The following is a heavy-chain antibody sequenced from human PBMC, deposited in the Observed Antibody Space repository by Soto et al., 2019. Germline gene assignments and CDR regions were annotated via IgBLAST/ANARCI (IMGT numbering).Heavy chain of an antibody. V-gene: IGHV3-21*01. CDR1: GFTFSSYS. CDR3: ARDLLDRSYGIPMDV. J-gene: IGHJ6*02. Sequence: EVQLVESGGGLVKPGGSLRLSCAASGFTFSSYSMNWVRQAPGKGLEWVSSISSSSSYIYYADSVKGRFTISRDNAKNSLYLQMNSLRAEDTAVYYCARDLLDRSYGIPMDVWGQGTTVTVSS. D-gene: IGHD5-18*01. CDR2: ISSSSSYI.